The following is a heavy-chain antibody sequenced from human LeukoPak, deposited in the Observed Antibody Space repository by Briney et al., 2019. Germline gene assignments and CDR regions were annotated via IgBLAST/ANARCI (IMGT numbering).Heavy chain of an antibody. J-gene: IGHJ6*02. CDR3: ARYRVRGYSYGRGFYGMDV. Sequence: PSETLSLTCTVSGGSISSGDYYWSWIRQPPGKGLEWIGYIYYSGSTYYNPSLKSRVTISVDTSKNQFSLKLSSVTAADTAVYYCARYRVRGYSYGRGFYGMDVWGQGTTVTVSS. D-gene: IGHD5-18*01. CDR1: GGSISSGDYY. CDR2: IYYSGST. V-gene: IGHV4-30-4*01.